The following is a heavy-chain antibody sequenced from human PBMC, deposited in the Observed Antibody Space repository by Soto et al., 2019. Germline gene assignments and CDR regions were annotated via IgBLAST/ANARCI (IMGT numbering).Heavy chain of an antibody. D-gene: IGHD3-3*01. CDR3: AKTGTIFGVGYTWFDP. V-gene: IGHV3-30*18. J-gene: IGHJ5*02. CDR2: ISYDGSNK. CDR1: GFTFSSYG. Sequence: PGGSLRLSCAASGFTFSSYGMHWVRQAPGKGLEWVAVISYDGSNKYYADSVKGQFTISRDNSKNTLYLQMNSLRAEDTAVYYCAKTGTIFGVGYTWFDPWGQGTLVTVSS.